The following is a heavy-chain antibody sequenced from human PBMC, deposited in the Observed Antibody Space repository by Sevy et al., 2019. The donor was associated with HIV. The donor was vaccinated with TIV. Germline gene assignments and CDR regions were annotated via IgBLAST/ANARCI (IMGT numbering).Heavy chain of an antibody. Sequence: SETLSLTCTVSGGSISSSSYYWGWIRQPPGKGLEWIGSIYYSGSTYYNPSLKSRVTISVDTSKNQFSLKLSSVTAADTGVYYCASQREEGQGLRFLEWLLSGDNWFDPWGQGTLVTVSS. J-gene: IGHJ5*02. CDR1: GGSISSSSYY. V-gene: IGHV4-39*01. CDR3: ASQREEGQGLRFLEWLLSGDNWFDP. CDR2: IYYSGST. D-gene: IGHD3-3*01.